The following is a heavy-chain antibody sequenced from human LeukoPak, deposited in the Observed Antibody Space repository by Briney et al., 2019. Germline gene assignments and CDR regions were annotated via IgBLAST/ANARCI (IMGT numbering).Heavy chain of an antibody. CDR2: IYYSGST. CDR3: ASLGADYYFDH. D-gene: IGHD1-26*01. J-gene: IGHJ4*02. V-gene: IGHV4-59*01. Sequence: PSETLSLTCTVSGGSISSYYWSWIRQPPGKGLEWIGYIYYSGSTNYNPSLKSRVTISVDTSKNQFSLKLSSVTAADTAVYYCASLGADYYFDHWGQGTLVTVSS. CDR1: GGSISSYY.